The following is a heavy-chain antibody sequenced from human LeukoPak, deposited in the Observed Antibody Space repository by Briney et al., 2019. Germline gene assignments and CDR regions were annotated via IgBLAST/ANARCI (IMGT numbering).Heavy chain of an antibody. J-gene: IGHJ1*01. CDR2: IIPIFDAA. CDR1: GGTFSSYA. Sequence: SVKVSCKASGGTFSSYAISWVRQAPGQGLEWMGGIIPIFDAANYAQKFQGRVTITADESTSTAYMELSSLRSEDTAVYYCARHFGGSYALSYFQHWGQGTLVTVSS. CDR3: ARHFGGSYALSYFQH. D-gene: IGHD1-26*01. V-gene: IGHV1-69*13.